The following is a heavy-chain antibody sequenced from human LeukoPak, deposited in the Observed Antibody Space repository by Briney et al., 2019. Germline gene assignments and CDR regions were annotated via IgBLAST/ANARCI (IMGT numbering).Heavy chain of an antibody. CDR2: ISAYNGNT. Sequence: ASVKVSCKASGYTFTSYGIRWVRQAPGQGLEWMGWISAYNGNTNYAQKLQGRVTMTTDTSTGTAYMELRSLRSDDTAVYYCARGRAARLYNWFDPWGQGTLVTVSS. D-gene: IGHD6-6*01. CDR3: ARGRAARLYNWFDP. V-gene: IGHV1-18*01. J-gene: IGHJ5*02. CDR1: GYTFTSYG.